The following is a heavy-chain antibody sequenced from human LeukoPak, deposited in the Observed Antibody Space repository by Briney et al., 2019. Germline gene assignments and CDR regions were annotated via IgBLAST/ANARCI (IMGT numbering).Heavy chain of an antibody. CDR3: TRGPRDDP. Sequence: ASVKVSCKASGYPFSTYEINGVRQARGQGLEGMGGVHPKSRDTAYAQKFQDRVTMTPDTSISTVYMELSSLRSEDTAMYFCTRGPRDDPWGQGTLVTVSS. CDR1: GYPFSTYE. CDR2: VHPKSRDT. V-gene: IGHV1-8*01. J-gene: IGHJ5*02.